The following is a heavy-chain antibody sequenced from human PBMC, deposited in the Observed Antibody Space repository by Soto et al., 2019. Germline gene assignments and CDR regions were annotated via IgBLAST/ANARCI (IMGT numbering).Heavy chain of an antibody. Sequence: QVQLVEPGGGVVQPGRSLRLSCAASGFTFSSYGMHWVRQAPGKGLEWVAVIWYDGSNKYYADSVKGRFTISRDNSKNTLYLQMNSLRAEDTAVYYCARGGDLAYYYYGMDVWGQGTTVTVSS. D-gene: IGHD4-17*01. V-gene: IGHV3-33*01. CDR3: ARGGDLAYYYYGMDV. CDR2: IWYDGSNK. CDR1: GFTFSSYG. J-gene: IGHJ6*02.